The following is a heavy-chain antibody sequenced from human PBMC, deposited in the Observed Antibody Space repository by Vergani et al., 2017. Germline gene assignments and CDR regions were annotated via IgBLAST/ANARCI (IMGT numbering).Heavy chain of an antibody. Sequence: QVQLVQSGAEVGKPGASVKVSCKASGYTFTGYYMHWVRQAPGQGLEWMGWINPNSGGTNYAQKFQGRVTMTRDTSISTAYMELSRLRSDDTAVYYCSRYRSDILTGHSPYCLAYWGQGTLVTVSS. CDR3: SRYRSDILTGHSPYCLAY. D-gene: IGHD3-9*01. CDR2: INPNSGGT. V-gene: IGHV1-2*02. J-gene: IGHJ4*02. CDR1: GYTFTGYY.